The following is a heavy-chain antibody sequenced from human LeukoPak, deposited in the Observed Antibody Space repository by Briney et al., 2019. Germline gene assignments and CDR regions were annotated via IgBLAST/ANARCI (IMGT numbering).Heavy chain of an antibody. CDR2: IWSDGTNK. CDR3: ASAAGAFDN. Sequence: GTSLRLSCAASGLTFSAYGMHWVRQAPGKGLEWVAVIWSDGTNKYYAESVRGRFTISRDNSKNTLYLQMNTLIIEDTAVYSCASAAGAFDNWGQGTMITVSS. D-gene: IGHD6-13*01. V-gene: IGHV3-33*01. CDR1: GLTFSAYG. J-gene: IGHJ3*02.